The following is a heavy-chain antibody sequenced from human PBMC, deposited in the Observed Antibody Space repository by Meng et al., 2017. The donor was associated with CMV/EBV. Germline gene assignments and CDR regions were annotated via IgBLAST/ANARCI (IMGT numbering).Heavy chain of an antibody. V-gene: IGHV3-48*03. CDR3: TGLTQYYYDSSDWFDP. J-gene: IGHJ5*02. CDR1: GFTFSSYE. D-gene: IGHD3-22*01. CDR2: ISSSVSTI. Sequence: GESLKISCAGSGFTFSSYEMNWVRQAPGKGLEWVSYISSSVSTIYYADSVKGRFTISRDKAKNSLYLQMNSLRAEDKAVYYCTGLTQYYYDSSDWFDPWGQGTLVTVSS.